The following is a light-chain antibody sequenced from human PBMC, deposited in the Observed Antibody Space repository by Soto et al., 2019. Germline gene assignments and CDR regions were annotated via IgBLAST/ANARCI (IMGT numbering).Light chain of an antibody. CDR2: GPS. J-gene: IGKJ1*01. Sequence: EVAVSVFPSSLSMSPGERATLSCRASQSVSSNLAWYQQKPGQAPRLLIYGPSTRASGIPARFSGSGSGRDFTLTISSLQSEDFAVYYCHQSDDLPQAFGEGSKVDIK. CDR3: HQSDDLPQA. V-gene: IGKV3-15*01. CDR1: QSVSSN.